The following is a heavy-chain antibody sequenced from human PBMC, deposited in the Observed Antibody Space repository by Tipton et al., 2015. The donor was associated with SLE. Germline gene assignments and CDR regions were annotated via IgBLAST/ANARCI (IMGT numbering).Heavy chain of an antibody. D-gene: IGHD4-17*01. CDR2: IYSDGSST. Sequence: SLRLSCAASGFTFSDYWMHWVRQGPGKGLVWVSRIYSDGSSTNYADSVKGRFTISRDNAKNTLYLQMNSLRAEDAAVYYCARYGVLRYFDLWGRGTLVTVSS. CDR3: ARYGVLRYFDL. CDR1: GFTFSDYW. V-gene: IGHV3-74*01. J-gene: IGHJ2*01.